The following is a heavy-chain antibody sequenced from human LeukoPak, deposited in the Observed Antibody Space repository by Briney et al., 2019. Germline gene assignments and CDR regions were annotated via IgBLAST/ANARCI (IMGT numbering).Heavy chain of an antibody. D-gene: IGHD3-9*01. V-gene: IGHV3-30*04. CDR2: ISYDVSNK. CDR1: GFTFSSYA. J-gene: IGHJ4*02. Sequence: GGSLRLSCAASGFTFSSYAMHWVRQAPGEGREWVAVISYDVSNKYYADSVKGRFTISRDNAKNSLYMQMNSLRAEGTAYYYCAKGGDFDWLQRGLYWGQGTLVTVSS. CDR3: AKGGDFDWLQRGLY.